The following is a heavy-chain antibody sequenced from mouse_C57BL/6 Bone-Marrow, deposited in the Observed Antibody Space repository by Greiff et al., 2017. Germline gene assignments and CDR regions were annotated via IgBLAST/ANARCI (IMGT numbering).Heavy chain of an antibody. J-gene: IGHJ3*01. CDR1: GFTFSDYG. CDR3: ARSYYYGSSPAWFAY. Sequence: EVKVVESGGGLVQPGGSLKLSCAASGFTFSDYGMAWVRQAPRKGPEGVAFISNLAYSIYSADTVTGRFTISRENAKNTLYLEMSSLRSEDTAMYYCARSYYYGSSPAWFAYWGQGTLVTVSA. V-gene: IGHV5-15*01. CDR2: ISNLAYSI. D-gene: IGHD1-1*01.